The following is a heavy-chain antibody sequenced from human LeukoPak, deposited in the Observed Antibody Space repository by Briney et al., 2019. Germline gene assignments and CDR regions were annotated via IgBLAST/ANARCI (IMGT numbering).Heavy chain of an antibody. J-gene: IGHJ4*02. V-gene: IGHV4-34*01. Sequence: GSLRLSCEDSGFTFSGFAVSWVRQPPGKGLEWIGEINHSGSTNYNPSLKSRVTISVDTSKNQFSLKVSSVTAADTAVYYCARGPPPKYTWNSDTYERVDYYFDNWSQGTLVTVSS. CDR1: GFTFSGFA. CDR2: INHSGST. D-gene: IGHD1-7*01. CDR3: ARGPPPKYTWNSDTYERVDYYFDN.